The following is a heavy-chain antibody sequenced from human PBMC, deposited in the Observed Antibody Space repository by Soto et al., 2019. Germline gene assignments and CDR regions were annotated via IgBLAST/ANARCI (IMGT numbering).Heavy chain of an antibody. CDR2: ITADGGA. Sequence: EVRVLESGGDLVQPGGSLRLSCEGSGFTFRGHAMTWIRQAPGKGPEWVSTITADGGAYYADSVKGRFAMSRDASERTLYLQMTSLGVEDTAAYYCAPHVSCAGGSCQYDAFAIRGQGTVVTVSS. J-gene: IGHJ3*02. D-gene: IGHD2-15*01. V-gene: IGHV3-23*01. CDR1: GFTFRGHA. CDR3: APHVSCAGGSCQYDAFAI.